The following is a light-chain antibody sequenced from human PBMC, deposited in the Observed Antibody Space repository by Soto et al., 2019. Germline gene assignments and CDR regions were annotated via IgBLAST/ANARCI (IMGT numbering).Light chain of an antibody. Sequence: IQVTQSPSTLSASVGDRVSITCLASQSISSWLAWYQQKPGKAPKVLIFDASSLESGVPSRFSGSGSATEFTLTISSLQPDDFATYYCQQYSTYPWTFGQGTKVDIK. V-gene: IGKV1-5*01. CDR2: DAS. J-gene: IGKJ1*01. CDR3: QQYSTYPWT. CDR1: QSISSW.